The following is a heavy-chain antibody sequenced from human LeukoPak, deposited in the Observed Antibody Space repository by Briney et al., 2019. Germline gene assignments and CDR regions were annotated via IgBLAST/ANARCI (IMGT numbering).Heavy chain of an antibody. CDR2: IYTSGST. D-gene: IGHD5-24*01. Sequence: KASETLSLTCTVSGDSISSGSYYWSWIRQPAGKGLEWIGRIYTSGSTNYHPSLKSRVTISVDTSKNQFSLKLSSVTAADTAMYYCARGRVEMATIDFDYWGQGTLVTVSS. J-gene: IGHJ4*02. V-gene: IGHV4-61*02. CDR1: GDSISSGSYY. CDR3: ARGRVEMATIDFDY.